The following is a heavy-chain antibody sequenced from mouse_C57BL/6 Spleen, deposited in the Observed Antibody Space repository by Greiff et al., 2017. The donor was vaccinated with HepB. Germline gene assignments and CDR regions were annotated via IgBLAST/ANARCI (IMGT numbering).Heavy chain of an antibody. D-gene: IGHD2-5*01. CDR1: GYAFSSSW. V-gene: IGHV1-82*01. J-gene: IGHJ2*01. CDR3: ARAYYSNYGDY. Sequence: QVQLQQSGPELVKPGASVKISCKASGYAFSSSWLNWVKQRPGKGLEWIGRIYPGDGDTNYNGKFKGKATLTADKSSSTAYMQLSSLTSEDSAVYCCARAYYSNYGDYWGQGTTLTVSS. CDR2: IYPGDGDT.